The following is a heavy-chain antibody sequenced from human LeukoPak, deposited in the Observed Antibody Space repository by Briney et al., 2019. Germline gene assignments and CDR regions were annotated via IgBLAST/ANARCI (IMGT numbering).Heavy chain of an antibody. Sequence: ASVKVSCKASGYTFTSNYIHWVRQAPGQGLEWMGMIYPRDGSTSYAQKFQGRVTITADESTSTAYMELSSLRSEDTAVYYCAREAPHTRDSFDYWGQGTLVTVSS. CDR3: AREAPHTRDSFDY. CDR1: GYTFTSNY. D-gene: IGHD2-21*02. J-gene: IGHJ4*02. CDR2: IYPRDGST. V-gene: IGHV1-46*01.